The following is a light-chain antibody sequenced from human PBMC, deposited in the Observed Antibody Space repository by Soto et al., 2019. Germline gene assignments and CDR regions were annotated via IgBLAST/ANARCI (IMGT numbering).Light chain of an antibody. Sequence: EIVLTQSPGTLSLSPGDRATLSCWASQSVSGYLAWYQQKLGRPPSLLIYDAFNRAAGIPARFSGSGSGTDLTITISSLEPEDFEIYDGQHRSDWPITFGQGTRLEIK. CDR1: QSVSGY. CDR2: DAF. CDR3: QHRSDWPIT. V-gene: IGKV3-11*01. J-gene: IGKJ5*01.